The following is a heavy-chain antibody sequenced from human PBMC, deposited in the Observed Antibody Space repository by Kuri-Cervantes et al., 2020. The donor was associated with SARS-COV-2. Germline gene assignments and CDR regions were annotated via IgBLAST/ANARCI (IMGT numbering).Heavy chain of an antibody. Sequence: GESLKISCAASGFTFSSYAMHWVRQAPGKGLEWVSSISSSSSYIYYADSVKGRFTISRDNAKNSLYLQMNSLRAEDTAVYYCARVPLRGFGESATTIYYYYKDVWGKGTTVTVSS. CDR2: ISSSSSYI. D-gene: IGHD3-10*01. CDR1: GFTFSSYA. CDR3: ARVPLRGFGESATTIYYYYKDV. J-gene: IGHJ6*03. V-gene: IGHV3-21*01.